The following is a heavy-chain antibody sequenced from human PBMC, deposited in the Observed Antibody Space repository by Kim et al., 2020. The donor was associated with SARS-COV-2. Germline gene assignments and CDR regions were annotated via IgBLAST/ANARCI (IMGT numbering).Heavy chain of an antibody. CDR3: ARGGMGYSSSWYRDY. D-gene: IGHD6-13*01. V-gene: IGHV3-23*01. Sequence: GGSLRLSCVASGFTFSSNYMSWDRQAPGKGLEWVSAISGSGEITKYADSLRGRFTISRDNSKNTLYLQMSSLRSEDTAVYYCARGGMGYSSSWYRDYWGQGTLVTVSS. J-gene: IGHJ4*02. CDR1: GFTFSSNY. CDR2: ISGSGEIT.